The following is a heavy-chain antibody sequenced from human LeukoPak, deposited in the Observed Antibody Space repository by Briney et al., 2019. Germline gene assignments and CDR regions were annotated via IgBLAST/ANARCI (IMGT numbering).Heavy chain of an antibody. V-gene: IGHV3-23*01. D-gene: IGHD3-10*01. CDR2: ISGRGDST. CDR3: AKDLTYYYGLGSSTNAFDI. Sequence: PGGSLRLSCAASEFTFNKYAMSWIRQAPGKGLEWVSAISGRGDSTYYADSLKGRFTISRDNSKNTLYLQMNSLRAEDTALYYCAKDLTYYYGLGSSTNAFDIWGQGTMVTVSS. J-gene: IGHJ3*02. CDR1: EFTFNKYA.